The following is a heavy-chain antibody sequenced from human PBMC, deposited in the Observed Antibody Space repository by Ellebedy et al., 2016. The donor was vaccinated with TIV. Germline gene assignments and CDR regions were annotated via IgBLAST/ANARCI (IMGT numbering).Heavy chain of an antibody. J-gene: IGHJ4*02. CDR1: GFSLSTGEMC. V-gene: IGHV2-70*17. CDR2: IDWDNAK. D-gene: IGHD5/OR15-5a*01. Sequence: SGPTLVTPTQTLTLTCTFSGFSLSTGEMCVSWIRQPPGTALEWLARIDWDNAKFYSTSLKTRLTISKDTSRNQVVLTMTNMDPVDTATYYCARMGRSTGNSWGFEYWGQGTLVTVSS. CDR3: ARMGRSTGNSWGFEY.